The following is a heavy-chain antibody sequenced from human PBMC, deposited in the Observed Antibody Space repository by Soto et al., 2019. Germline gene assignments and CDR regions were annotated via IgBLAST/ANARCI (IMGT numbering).Heavy chain of an antibody. CDR1: GFAFSNCA. D-gene: IGHD2-21*02. J-gene: IGHJ4*02. CDR2: IKTSGDTT. CDR3: TKDVTGDIGADF. V-gene: IGHV3-23*05. Sequence: XGSLRLSCAASGFAFSNCAMSWVRQAPGKGLEWVSTIKTSGDTTFYADPVKGRFTTSRDDPKNTLYLQMNSLRAEDTATYYCTKDVTGDIGADFWGQGTPVTVSS.